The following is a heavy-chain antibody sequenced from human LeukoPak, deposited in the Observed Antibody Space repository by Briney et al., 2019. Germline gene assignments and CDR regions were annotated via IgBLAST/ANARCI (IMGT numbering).Heavy chain of an antibody. J-gene: IGHJ4*02. CDR2: ITGSGYDS. D-gene: IGHD4-17*01. V-gene: IGHV3-23*01. CDR3: AKNLRVSSHYGIDY. Sequence: GGSLRLLCAASGLTFSRFAMSWVRPAPGKGLEWLSVITGSGYDSNSADSVKGRFTISRDNSKNTLYLQMNSLRAEDTAVYYCAKNLRVSSHYGIDYWGQGTLVTVSS. CDR1: GLTFSRFA.